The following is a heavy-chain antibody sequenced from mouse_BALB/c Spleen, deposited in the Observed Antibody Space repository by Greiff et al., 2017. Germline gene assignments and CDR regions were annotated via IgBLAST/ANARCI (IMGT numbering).Heavy chain of an antibody. CDR3: AREDYYGSRTYWYFDV. J-gene: IGHJ1*01. Sequence: DVQLVESGGGLVQPGGSRKLSCAASGFTFSSFGMHWVRQAPEKGLEWVAYISSGSSTIYYADTVKGRFTISRDNPKNTLFLQMTSPRSEDTAMYYCAREDYYGSRTYWYFDVWGEGTTVTVSS. D-gene: IGHD1-1*01. CDR1: GFTFSSFG. V-gene: IGHV5-17*02. CDR2: ISSGSSTI.